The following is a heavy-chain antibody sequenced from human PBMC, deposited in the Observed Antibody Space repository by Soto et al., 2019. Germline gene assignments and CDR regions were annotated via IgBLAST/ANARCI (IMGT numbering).Heavy chain of an antibody. D-gene: IGHD3-3*01. Sequence: GGSLRLSCAASGFTFSSYGMHWVRQAPGKGLEWVEVIWYDGRNKYYADSVKGRFTISRDNSKNTLYLQMNSLRAEDTAVYYCARENYVFWSGYYTMGYYYYYYMDVWGKGTTVTVSS. CDR2: IWYDGRNK. V-gene: IGHV3-33*01. CDR3: ARENYVFWSGYYTMGYYYYYYMDV. CDR1: GFTFSSYG. J-gene: IGHJ6*03.